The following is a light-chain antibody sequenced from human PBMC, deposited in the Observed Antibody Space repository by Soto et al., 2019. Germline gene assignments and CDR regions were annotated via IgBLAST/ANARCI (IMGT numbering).Light chain of an antibody. CDR1: TSDVGDYKY. J-gene: IGLJ3*02. CDR3: SSFTINGAWV. CDR2: EVN. V-gene: IGLV2-14*01. Sequence: QSALTQPASVSGSPGQSITISCTAATSDVGDYKYVSWFQQHARKAPKLLIYEVNNRASGLSDRFSGSKSGDTASLTISGLQAEDEADYFCSSFTINGAWVFGRGTQLTVL.